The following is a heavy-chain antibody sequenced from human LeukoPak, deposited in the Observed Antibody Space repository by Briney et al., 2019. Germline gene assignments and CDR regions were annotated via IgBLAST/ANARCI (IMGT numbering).Heavy chain of an antibody. CDR1: GITFDDYA. CDR3: AKVISGYFDY. Sequence: QTGGSLRLSCAASGITFDDYAMHWVRQAPGKGLEWVSGINWNSITIGYADSVKGRFTISRDNAKNSLYLQMNSLRAEDTALYYCAKVISGYFDYWGQGTLVTVSS. V-gene: IGHV3-9*01. J-gene: IGHJ4*02. D-gene: IGHD3-22*01. CDR2: INWNSITI.